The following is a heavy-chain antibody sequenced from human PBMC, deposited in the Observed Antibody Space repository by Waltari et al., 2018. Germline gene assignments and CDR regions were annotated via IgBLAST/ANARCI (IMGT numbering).Heavy chain of an antibody. D-gene: IGHD3-22*01. V-gene: IGHV3-30*18. CDR1: GFTFSSYG. CDR2: IWYDGSNK. J-gene: IGHJ6*03. Sequence: QVQLVESGGGVVQPGRSLRLSCAASGFTFSSYGMHWVRQAPGKGLEWVAVIWYDGSNKYYADSVKGRFTISRDNSKNTLYLQMNSLRAEDTAMYYCAKEGDSSGYYFYYYYMDVWGKGTTVTVSS. CDR3: AKEGDSSGYYFYYYYMDV.